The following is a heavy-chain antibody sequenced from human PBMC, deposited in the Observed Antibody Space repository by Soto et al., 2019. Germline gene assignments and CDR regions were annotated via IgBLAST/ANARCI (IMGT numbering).Heavy chain of an antibody. Sequence: QVQLVQSGAEVKKPGASVKVSCKASGYTFTGYYMHWVRQAPGQGLEWMGWINPNSGGTNYAQKFQGRVTMTRDTSISTAYMELSRLRSDDTVVYYCARGAQGYCSSTSCYSPVDYWGQGTLVTVSS. CDR2: INPNSGGT. D-gene: IGHD2-2*01. CDR3: ARGAQGYCSSTSCYSPVDY. CDR1: GYTFTGYY. J-gene: IGHJ4*02. V-gene: IGHV1-2*02.